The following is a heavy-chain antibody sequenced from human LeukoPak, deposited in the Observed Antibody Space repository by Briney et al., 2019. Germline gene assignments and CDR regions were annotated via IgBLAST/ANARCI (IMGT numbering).Heavy chain of an antibody. CDR3: VRSGYSGYLDY. CDR2: TSYRSKWYN. CDR1: GDSVSSNSVA. D-gene: IGHD5-12*01. J-gene: IGHJ4*02. Sequence: SQTLSLTCAISGDSVSSNSVAWNWIRQSPSRGLEWLGRTSYRSKWYNNYAVSVKSRITINPDTSKNQFSLQLNSVTPDDTAVYYCVRSGYSGYLDYWGQGTLVTVSS. V-gene: IGHV6-1*01.